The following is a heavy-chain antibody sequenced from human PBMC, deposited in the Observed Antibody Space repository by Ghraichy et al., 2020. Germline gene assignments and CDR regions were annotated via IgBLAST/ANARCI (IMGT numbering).Heavy chain of an antibody. Sequence: SQTLSLTCTVYGGSFSGYYWSWIRQPPGRGLEWIAEINHSGSTNYTPSLKRRVMISVDTSTNQFFLKLSSVTAADTAVYYCARGPRLRYNYLYYYGMEVWGQGTTVTVSS. J-gene: IGHJ6*02. CDR1: GGSFSGYY. V-gene: IGHV4-34*01. CDR2: INHSGST. D-gene: IGHD5-18*01. CDR3: ARGPRLRYNYLYYYGMEV.